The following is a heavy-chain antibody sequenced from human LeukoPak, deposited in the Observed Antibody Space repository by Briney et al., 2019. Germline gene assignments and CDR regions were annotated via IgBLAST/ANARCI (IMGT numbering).Heavy chain of an antibody. V-gene: IGHV1-2*06. CDR1: GCTFTGYY. Sequence: ASVKVSCKASGCTFTGYYMHWVRQAPGQGLEWVGRINPNSGGTNYAQKFQGRVTMTRDTSISTAYMELSRLRSDDTAVYYCARDLPYYDSSGYYFHDYWGQGTLVTVSS. J-gene: IGHJ4*02. CDR2: INPNSGGT. D-gene: IGHD3-22*01. CDR3: ARDLPYYDSSGYYFHDY.